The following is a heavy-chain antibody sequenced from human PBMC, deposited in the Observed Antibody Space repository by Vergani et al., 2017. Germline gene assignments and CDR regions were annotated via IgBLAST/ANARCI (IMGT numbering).Heavy chain of an antibody. V-gene: IGHV4-59*04. Sequence: QVQLQESGPGLVKPSETLSLTCTVSGGSISSYYWSWIRQPPGKGLEWIGYIYHSGSTYYNPSLKSRVTISVDRSKNQFSLKLSSVTAADTAVYYCARGIAARPYDYWGQGTLVTVSS. J-gene: IGHJ4*02. CDR3: ARGIAARPYDY. CDR1: GGSISSYY. CDR2: IYHSGST. D-gene: IGHD6-6*01.